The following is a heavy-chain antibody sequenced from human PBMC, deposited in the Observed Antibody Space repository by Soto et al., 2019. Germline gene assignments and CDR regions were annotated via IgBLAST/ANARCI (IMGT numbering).Heavy chain of an antibody. D-gene: IGHD1-7*01. CDR3: ARPLWTSGLGELLAC. CDR2: VSASGLNT. J-gene: IGHJ1*01. V-gene: IGHV3-23*01. Sequence: PGGSLRLSCAASGFTFSTYAMAWVRQAPGKGLEWVSGVSASGLNTEYADPVKGRFSISRDNSKNTLYLHMNSLRAEDTAVYYCARPLWTSGLGELLACWGQGTLVTVSS. CDR1: GFTFSTYA.